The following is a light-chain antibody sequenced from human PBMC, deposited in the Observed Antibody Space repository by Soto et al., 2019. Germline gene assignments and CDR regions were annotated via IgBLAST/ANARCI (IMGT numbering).Light chain of an antibody. CDR2: AAS. V-gene: IGKV1-27*01. CDR3: QKYNSAPRWT. Sequence: DIQMTQSPSSLSASVGDRVTITCRASQGISNYLAWYQQKPGKVPKLLIYAASTLQSGVPSRFSGSGSGTDFTLTISSLQPEDVATYYCQKYNSAPRWTFSGGTKVDIK. J-gene: IGKJ4*01. CDR1: QGISNY.